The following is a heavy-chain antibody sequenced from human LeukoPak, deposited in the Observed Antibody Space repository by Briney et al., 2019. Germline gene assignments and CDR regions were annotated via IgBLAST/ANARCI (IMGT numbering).Heavy chain of an antibody. CDR3: TRLLDNDSSGYPDTFDM. Sequence: SETLSLTCSVSGGSISSHYWSWVRQPPGKELEWIGYLFHSGSTNYNPSLQSRVTISVDTSRNHFSLKLTSVTAADTAVYYCTRLLDNDSSGYPDTFDMWGQGTMVTVS. V-gene: IGHV4-59*11. J-gene: IGHJ3*02. D-gene: IGHD3-22*01. CDR1: GGSISSHY. CDR2: LFHSGST.